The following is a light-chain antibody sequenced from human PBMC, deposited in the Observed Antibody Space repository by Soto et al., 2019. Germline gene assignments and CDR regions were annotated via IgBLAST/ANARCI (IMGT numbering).Light chain of an antibody. V-gene: IGLV2-14*01. Sequence: QSALTQPASVSGSPGQSITISCTGTSSDFGGYNYVSWYQQHPGKAPKLIIYEVTNRPSGVSNRFSGSKSGNTASLTISGLQAEDEADYFCSSYTTSSTVVFGGGTKVTVL. CDR3: SSYTTSSTVV. J-gene: IGLJ2*01. CDR1: SSDFGGYNY. CDR2: EVT.